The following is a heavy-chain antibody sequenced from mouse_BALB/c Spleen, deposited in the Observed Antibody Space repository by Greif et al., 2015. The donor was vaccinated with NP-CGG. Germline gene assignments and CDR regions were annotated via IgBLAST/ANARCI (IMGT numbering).Heavy chain of an antibody. CDR3: ASPDGFAY. CDR2: IYPGDGDT. Sequence: QVQLQQSGAELARPGASVKLSCKASGYTFTSYWMQWVKQRPGQGLEWIGAIYPGDGDTRYTQKFKGKATLTADKSSSTAYMQLSSLASEDSAVYYCASPDGFAYWGQGTLVTVSA. V-gene: IGHV1-87*01. CDR1: GYTFTSYW. J-gene: IGHJ3*01.